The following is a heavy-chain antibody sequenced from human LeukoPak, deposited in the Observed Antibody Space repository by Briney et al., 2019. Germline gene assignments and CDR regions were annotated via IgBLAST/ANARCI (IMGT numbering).Heavy chain of an antibody. CDR1: GYTFTDYY. CDR3: ARDISESSRPFDY. J-gene: IGHJ4*02. V-gene: IGHV1-2*02. Sequence: GASVKVSCKASGYTFTDYYMHWVRQAPGQGLEWMGWINPNSGDTKYAQKFQGRVSTTRDTAITTGYMELGRLRSDDTAVYYCARDISESSRPFDYWGQGTLVTVSS. D-gene: IGHD6-6*01. CDR2: INPNSGDT.